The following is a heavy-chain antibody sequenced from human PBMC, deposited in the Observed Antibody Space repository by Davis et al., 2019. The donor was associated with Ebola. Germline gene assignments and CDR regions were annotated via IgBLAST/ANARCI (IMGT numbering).Heavy chain of an antibody. Sequence: GESLKISCGVSGFIFSDYEMNWVRQAPGKGLEWISYISRSGDAYYADSVKGRFITSRDNARNSLDLQMNNLRVEDTAVYHCVPGTWIRGQGILVTVYS. J-gene: IGHJ4*02. V-gene: IGHV3-48*03. D-gene: IGHD5-18*01. CDR2: ISRSGDA. CDR1: GFIFSDYE. CDR3: VPGTWI.